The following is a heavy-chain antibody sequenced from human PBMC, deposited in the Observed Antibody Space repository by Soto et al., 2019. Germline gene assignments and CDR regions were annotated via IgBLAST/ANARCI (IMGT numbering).Heavy chain of an antibody. CDR3: ARAIKRRVAGNWFDP. CDR1: GGTFSSSA. CDR2: IIPIFGTA. V-gene: IGHV1-69*01. J-gene: IGHJ5*02. Sequence: QVQLVQSGAEVKKPGSSVKVSCKASGGTFSSSAISWVRQAPGQGLEWMGGIIPIFGTANYAQKFQGRVTITADESTSTADMELSSLRSEDTAVYYCARAIKRRVAGNWFDPWGQGTLVTVSS. D-gene: IGHD6-19*01.